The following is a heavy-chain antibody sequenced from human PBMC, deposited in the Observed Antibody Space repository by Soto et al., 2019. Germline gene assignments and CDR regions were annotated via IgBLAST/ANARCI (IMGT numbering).Heavy chain of an antibody. D-gene: IGHD3-16*02. V-gene: IGHV4-34*01. CDR2: INHSGST. J-gene: IGHJ4*02. CDR1: GGSFSGYY. CDR3: ARGRIMITFGGVIRRREFDY. Sequence: QVQLQQWGAGLLKPSETLSLTCAVYGGSFSGYYWSWIRQPPGKGLEWIGEINHSGSTNYNPSLKGRVTISVDTSKNQFSLKLSSVTAADTAVYYCARGRIMITFGGVIRRREFDYWGQGTLVTVSS.